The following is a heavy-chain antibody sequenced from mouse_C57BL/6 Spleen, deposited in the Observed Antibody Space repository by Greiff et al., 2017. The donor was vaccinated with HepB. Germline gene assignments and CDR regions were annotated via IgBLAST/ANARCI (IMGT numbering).Heavy chain of an antibody. D-gene: IGHD2-1*01. J-gene: IGHJ2*01. CDR1: GYTFTDYY. CDR3: ASRKIYYGNYDYFDY. Sequence: VQLQESGAELVKPGASVKISCKASGYTFTDYYINWVKQRPGQGLEWIGKIGPGSGSTYYNEKFKGKATLTADKSSSTAYMQLRSLTSEDSAVYFCASRKIYYGNYDYFDYWGQGTTLTVSS. CDR2: IGPGSGST. V-gene: IGHV1-77*01.